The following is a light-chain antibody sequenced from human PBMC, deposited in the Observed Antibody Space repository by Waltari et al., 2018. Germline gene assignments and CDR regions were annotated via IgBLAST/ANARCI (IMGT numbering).Light chain of an antibody. CDR1: ELGERY. CDR2: QDN. CDR3: QAWDNSLEV. J-gene: IGLJ1*01. V-gene: IGLV3-1*01. Sequence: SYELTHAPSVSVSPGQTAIITCSGHELGERYAAWYQQKAGQSPVLLIYQDNKRPSGIPERFSGSNSGNTATLTISGTQTMDEADYYCQAWDNSLEVFGPGTKVTVL.